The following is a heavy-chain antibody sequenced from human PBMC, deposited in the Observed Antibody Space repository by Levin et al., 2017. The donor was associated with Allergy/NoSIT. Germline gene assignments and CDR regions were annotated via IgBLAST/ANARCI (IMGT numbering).Heavy chain of an antibody. J-gene: IGHJ6*02. CDR2: IKQDGSEK. CDR1: GLTFSSHW. D-gene: IGHD3-16*02. V-gene: IGHV3-7*01. Sequence: LSLTCAGSGLTFSSHWMSWVRQAPGKGLEWLANIKQDGSEKYYVDSVKGRFTISRDNAKNSVYLQMNSLGAEDTAVYYCARDQSVWGSYRFPYHGMDVWGQGTTVTVSS. CDR3: ARDQSVWGSYRFPYHGMDV.